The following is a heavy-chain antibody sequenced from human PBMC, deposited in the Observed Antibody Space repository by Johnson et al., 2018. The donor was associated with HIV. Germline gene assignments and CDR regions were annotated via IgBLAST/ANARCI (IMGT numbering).Heavy chain of an antibody. V-gene: IGHV3-30*14. J-gene: IGHJ3*01. CDR1: GFTFSSYA. CDR2: ISYDGSNK. CDR3: AREGA. Sequence: QVQLVESGGGVVQPGRSLRLSCAASGFTFSSYAMHWVRQAPGKGLEWVAVISYDGSNKYYADSVRGRFTISRDNSKNTLYLQMNSLRAEDTAVYHCAREGAWGQGTMVTVSS.